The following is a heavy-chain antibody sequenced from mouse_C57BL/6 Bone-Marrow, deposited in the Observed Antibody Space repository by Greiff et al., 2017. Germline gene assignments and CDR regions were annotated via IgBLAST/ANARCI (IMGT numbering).Heavy chain of an antibody. CDR3: ARQGMYYYGSSYDWFAY. CDR1: GFTFSSYG. J-gene: IGHJ3*01. D-gene: IGHD1-1*01. V-gene: IGHV5-6*02. Sequence: DVKLVESGGDLVKPGGSLKLSCAASGFTFSSYGMSWVRQTPDKRLEWVATISSGGSYTYYPDSVKGRFTISRDNAKNTLYLQMSSLKSEDTAMYYCARQGMYYYGSSYDWFAYWGQGTLVTVSA. CDR2: ISSGGSYT.